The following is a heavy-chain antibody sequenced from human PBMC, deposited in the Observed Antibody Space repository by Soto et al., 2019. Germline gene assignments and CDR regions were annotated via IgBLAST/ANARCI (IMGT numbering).Heavy chain of an antibody. J-gene: IGHJ3*02. V-gene: IGHV4-31*03. CDR1: GGSISSGGYY. Sequence: QVQLQESGPGLVKPSQTLSLTCTVSGGSISSGGYYWSWIRQHPGKVLEWIGYIYYSGSTYYNPSLKSRVTISVDTSKNQFSLKLSSVTAADTAVYYCARDDFSLGGYDLRVGAFDIWGQGTMVTVSS. CDR2: IYYSGST. D-gene: IGHD5-12*01. CDR3: ARDDFSLGGYDLRVGAFDI.